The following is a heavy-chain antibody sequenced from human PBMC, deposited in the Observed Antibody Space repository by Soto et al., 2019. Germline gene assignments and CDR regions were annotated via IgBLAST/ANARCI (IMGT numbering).Heavy chain of an antibody. V-gene: IGHV3-23*01. D-gene: IGHD3-3*01. CDR2: ISGDGGIT. J-gene: IGHJ4*02. CDR3: ARGAILAWLSYFAQ. Sequence: GGSLRLSCAASGFTFSGYTMSWVRQAPEKGLEWVSLISGDGGITYYADSVKGRFTLSRDNSKNTLYLQIDRLRAEDTAVYYCARGAILAWLSYFAQWGQGTPVTVSS. CDR1: GFTFSGYT.